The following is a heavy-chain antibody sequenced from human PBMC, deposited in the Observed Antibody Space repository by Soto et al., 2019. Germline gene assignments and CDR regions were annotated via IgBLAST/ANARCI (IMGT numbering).Heavy chain of an antibody. CDR2: ISSSSSYI. Sequence: PGGSLRLSCAASGFTFSSYSMNWVRQAPGKGLEWVSSISSSSSYIYYADSVKGRFTISRDNAKNSLYLQMNSLRAEDTAVYYCARALNYYSNQHYYGMDVWGQGTTVTVSS. V-gene: IGHV3-21*01. CDR3: ARALNYYSNQHYYGMDV. J-gene: IGHJ6*02. D-gene: IGHD4-4*01. CDR1: GFTFSSYS.